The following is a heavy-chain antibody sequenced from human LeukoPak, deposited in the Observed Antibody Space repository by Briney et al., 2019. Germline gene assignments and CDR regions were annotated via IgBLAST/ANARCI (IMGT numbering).Heavy chain of an antibody. CDR1: GFTFSSYS. V-gene: IGHV3-21*01. J-gene: IGHJ4*02. Sequence: GGSLRLSCAASGFTFSSYSMNWVRQAPGKGLEWVSSISSSSSYIYYADSVKGRFTISRDNAKNSLYLQMNSLRAEDTAVYYCARDNYGDYEGSVFDYWGQGTLVTVSS. D-gene: IGHD4-17*01. CDR2: ISSSSSYI. CDR3: ARDNYGDYEGSVFDY.